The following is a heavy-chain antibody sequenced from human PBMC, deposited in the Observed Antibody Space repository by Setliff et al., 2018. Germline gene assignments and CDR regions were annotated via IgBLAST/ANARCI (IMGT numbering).Heavy chain of an antibody. D-gene: IGHD3-22*01. CDR2: INPSGGLT. J-gene: IGHJ6*03. Sequence: ASVKVSCKASGYTLSKYYMHWVRQAPGQGLEWMGIINPSGGLTNYAQKVQGRVTMTTDTSTSTAYMELRSLTSDDTAVYYCAREGRRYYDSSGYYYDPYYYYYMDVWGKGTTVTVSS. CDR1: GYTLSKYY. V-gene: IGHV1-46*01. CDR3: AREGRRYYDSSGYYYDPYYYYYMDV.